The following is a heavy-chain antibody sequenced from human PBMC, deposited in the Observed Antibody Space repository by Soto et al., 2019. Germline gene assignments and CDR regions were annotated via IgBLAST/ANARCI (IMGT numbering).Heavy chain of an antibody. V-gene: IGHV1-69*02. CDR2: IIPILGIS. CDR1: GGTFSSYT. D-gene: IGHD1-26*01. Sequence: QVQLVQSGAEVKKPGSSVKVSCKASGGTFSSYTISWVRQATGQWLEWMGRIIPILGISNYAQKFQGRVTITADKSTSTAYIELSSLRSEDTAVYYCSSREDMTGGYWGQGTLVTVSS. CDR3: SSREDMTGGY. J-gene: IGHJ4*02.